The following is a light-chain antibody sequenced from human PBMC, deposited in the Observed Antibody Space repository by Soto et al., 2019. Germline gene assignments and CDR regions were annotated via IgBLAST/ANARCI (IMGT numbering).Light chain of an antibody. CDR2: DAY. J-gene: IGKJ5*01. V-gene: IGKV3-11*01. CDR3: QQRHMWPIT. CDR1: QSFRGL. Sequence: EVVLTQSPVTPSLSPGERATLSWRASQSFRGLLAWYQQKPGQAPRVLIYDAYNRATGIPPRFSGSGSGTDFTLTISSLEPEDSAVYYCQQRHMWPITFGQGTRLEIK.